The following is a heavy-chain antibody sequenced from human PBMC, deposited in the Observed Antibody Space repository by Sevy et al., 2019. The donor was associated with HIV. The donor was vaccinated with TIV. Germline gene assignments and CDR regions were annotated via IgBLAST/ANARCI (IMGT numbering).Heavy chain of an antibody. CDR1: GFTFSSFA. D-gene: IGHD5-18*01. J-gene: IGHJ4*02. Sequence: GGSLRLSCAASGFTFSSFAMCWVRQAPGKGLDWISVISGTGDYTYYADSVEGRFTISRDNSKNTLFLQMNSLRAEDTAIFYCAKKMGGGSGMAFLVDYWGQGTLVTVSS. V-gene: IGHV3-23*01. CDR2: ISGTGDYT. CDR3: AKKMGGGSGMAFLVDY.